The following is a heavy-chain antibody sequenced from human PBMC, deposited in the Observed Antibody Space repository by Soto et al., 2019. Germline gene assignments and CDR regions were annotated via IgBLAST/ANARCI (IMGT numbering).Heavy chain of an antibody. J-gene: IGHJ4*02. CDR3: ASPFKYYYDSSGYYSFSY. V-gene: IGHV4-39*01. CDR1: GGSISSSSYY. CDR2: IYYSGST. D-gene: IGHD3-22*01. Sequence: SETLSLTCTVSGGSISSSSYYWGWIRQPPGKGLEWIGSIYYSGSTYYNPSLKSRVTISVDTSKNQFSLKLSSVTAADTAVYYCASPFKYYYDSSGYYSFSYWGQGTLVTVSS.